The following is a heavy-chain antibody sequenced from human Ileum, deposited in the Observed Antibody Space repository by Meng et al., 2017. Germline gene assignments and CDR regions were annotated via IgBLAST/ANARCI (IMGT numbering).Heavy chain of an antibody. CDR3: ARLLDSSDWGWFDP. V-gene: IGHV4-59*08. Sequence: QVQLQEPGPGLVKPSETLALTCSVSGASISSHYWTWIRQPPGKGLEYIGYIYYRGGASYNPSLRSRVTMSVDTSKNQYSLNLSSVTAADTAVYYCARLLDSSDWGWFDPWGQGTLVTVSS. J-gene: IGHJ5*02. CDR1: GASISSHY. D-gene: IGHD3-22*01. CDR2: IYYRGGA.